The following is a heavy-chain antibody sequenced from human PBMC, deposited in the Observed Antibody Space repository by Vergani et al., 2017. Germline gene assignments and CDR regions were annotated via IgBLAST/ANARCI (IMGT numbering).Heavy chain of an antibody. CDR3: AKDRVEATGDHIDY. D-gene: IGHD1-26*01. V-gene: IGHV3-30*02. J-gene: IGHJ4*02. Sequence: QVQLVESGGGVVQPGGSLRLSCAASGFTFSSYGMHWVRQAPGKGLEWVAFIRYDGSNKYYADSVKGRFTISRDNSKNTLYLQMNSLRAEDTAVYYCAKDRVEATGDHIDYWGQGTLVTVSS. CDR1: GFTFSSYG. CDR2: IRYDGSNK.